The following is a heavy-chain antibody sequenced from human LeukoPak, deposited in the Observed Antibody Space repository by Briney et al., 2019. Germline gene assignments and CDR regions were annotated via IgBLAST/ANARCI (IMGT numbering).Heavy chain of an antibody. J-gene: IGHJ4*02. CDR1: GFTFSSYA. D-gene: IGHD3-10*01. CDR2: ISSSGDRT. CDR3: AKDLPNYYGSGSYPHY. Sequence: GGSLRLSCAASGFTFSSYAMSWVRQAPGKGLEWVSGISSSGDRTYYADSVKGRFTISRDNSKNTLYLQMNSLRAEDTAVYYCAKDLPNYYGSGSYPHYWGQGTLVTVSS. V-gene: IGHV3-23*01.